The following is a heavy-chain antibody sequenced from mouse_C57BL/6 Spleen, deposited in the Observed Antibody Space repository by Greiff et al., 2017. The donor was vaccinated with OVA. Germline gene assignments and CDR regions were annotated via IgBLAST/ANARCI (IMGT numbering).Heavy chain of an antibody. Sequence: VQLQQSGAELVRPGASVTLSCTASGYTFTDYEMHWVKQTPVHGLEWIGAIDPETGGTAYNQKFKGKAILTADKSSSTAYMELRSLTSEDSAVYYCTRYYYGSSLDDWGQGTTLTVSS. V-gene: IGHV1-15*01. CDR1: GYTFTDYE. CDR3: TRYYYGSSLDD. CDR2: IDPETGGT. J-gene: IGHJ2*01. D-gene: IGHD1-1*01.